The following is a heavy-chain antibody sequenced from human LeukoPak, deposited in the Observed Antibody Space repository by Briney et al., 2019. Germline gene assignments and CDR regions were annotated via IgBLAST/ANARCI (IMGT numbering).Heavy chain of an antibody. Sequence: GGSLRLSCAASGFTFSSYEMNWVRQAPGKGLEWVSYISSSTTIYYADSVEGRFTISRDNAKNSLYPQMNSLRAEDTAAYYCARGATDTTRWFDPWGQGTLVTVSS. CDR1: GFTFSSYE. CDR3: ARGATDTTRWFDP. CDR2: ISSSTTI. V-gene: IGHV3-48*03. D-gene: IGHD1-7*01. J-gene: IGHJ5*02.